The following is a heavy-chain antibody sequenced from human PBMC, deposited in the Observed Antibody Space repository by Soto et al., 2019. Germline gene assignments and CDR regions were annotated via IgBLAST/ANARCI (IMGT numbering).Heavy chain of an antibody. Sequence: QVQLQESGPGLVKPSETLSLTCTVSGGSISSYYWSWIRQPPGKGLEWIGYIYYSGSTNYNPSLXSGVXIXVDTSKNQFSLKLSSVTAADTAVYYCARRYGPGFDYWGQGTLVTVSS. D-gene: IGHD4-17*01. CDR1: GGSISSYY. CDR2: IYYSGST. V-gene: IGHV4-59*08. CDR3: ARRYGPGFDY. J-gene: IGHJ4*02.